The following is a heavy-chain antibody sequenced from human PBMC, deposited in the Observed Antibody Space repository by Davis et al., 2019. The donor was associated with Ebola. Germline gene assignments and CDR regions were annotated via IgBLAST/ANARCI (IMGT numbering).Heavy chain of an antibody. CDR3: AKAQFPTTSDH. CDR1: GYTFTGYY. J-gene: IGHJ4*02. D-gene: IGHD1-1*01. V-gene: IGHV1-18*04. CDR2: INPHNGNT. Sequence: ASVKVSCKASGYTFTGYYMHWVRQAPGQGLEWMGWINPHNGNTNYAQNVQGRVTMTTDTSTSTAYMEVGSLKSDDTAVYYCAKAQFPTTSDHWGQGTLVTVSS.